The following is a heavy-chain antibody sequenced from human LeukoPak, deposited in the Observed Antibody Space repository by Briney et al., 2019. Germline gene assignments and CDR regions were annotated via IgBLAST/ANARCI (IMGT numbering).Heavy chain of an antibody. CDR1: GGSISSSNYF. CDR3: ARSFPGDYVLAFYYYYGMDV. Sequence: SETLSLTCTVSGGSISSSNYFWGWVRQPPGKGLEWIGEINHSGSTNYNPSLKSRVTISVDTSKNQFSLKLSSVTAADTAVYYCARSFPGDYVLAFYYYYGMDVWGQGTTVTVSS. V-gene: IGHV4-39*07. CDR2: INHSGST. J-gene: IGHJ6*02. D-gene: IGHD3-3*02.